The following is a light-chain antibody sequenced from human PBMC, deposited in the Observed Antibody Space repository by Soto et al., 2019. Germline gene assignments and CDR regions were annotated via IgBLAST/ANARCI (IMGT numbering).Light chain of an antibody. V-gene: IGKV1-5*01. CDR3: QQYNSYPWT. J-gene: IGKJ1*01. Sequence: DIQMTQSPSTLSASVGARVTITCRASQSISSLLAWYQQKPGKAPKLLIYDASSLESGVPSRFSGSGSWTEFTLTFSSLQPDDFATYYCQQYNSYPWTFGQGTQVEIK. CDR2: DAS. CDR1: QSISSL.